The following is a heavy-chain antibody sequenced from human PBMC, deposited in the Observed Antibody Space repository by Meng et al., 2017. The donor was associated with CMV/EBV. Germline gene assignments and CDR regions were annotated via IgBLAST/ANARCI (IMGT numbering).Heavy chain of an antibody. CDR1: GFTFSSYA. CDR3: AKERKAYYDILTADYGMDV. Sequence: GESLRLSCAASGFTFSSYAMSWVRQAPGKGLEWVSSISDGGIIFYASSVKGRFTISRDNSKNTLYLQMNSLRAEDTAVYYCAKERKAYYDILTADYGMDVWGQGTTVTVSS. CDR2: ISDGGII. J-gene: IGHJ6*02. D-gene: IGHD3-9*01. V-gene: IGHV3-23*01.